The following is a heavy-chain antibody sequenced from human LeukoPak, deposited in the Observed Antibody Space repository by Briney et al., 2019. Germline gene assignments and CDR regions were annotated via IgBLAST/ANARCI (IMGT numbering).Heavy chain of an antibody. CDR1: GVSINNYY. CDR2: VYSTGRT. V-gene: IGHV4-4*07. CDR3: ARDWGDVHNYGMDV. Sequence: SETLSLTCTVSGVSINNYYWSWLRQPAGKGLQWIGRVYSTGRTNYHPSLKGRLTVSVDTSQNQVSLTLTSLLAADTAVYYCARDWGDVHNYGMDVWGQGITVTVSS. D-gene: IGHD3-16*01. J-gene: IGHJ6*02.